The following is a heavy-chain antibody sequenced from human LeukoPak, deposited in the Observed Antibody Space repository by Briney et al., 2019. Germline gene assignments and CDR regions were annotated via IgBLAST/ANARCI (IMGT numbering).Heavy chain of an antibody. J-gene: IGHJ2*01. D-gene: IGHD4-17*01. V-gene: IGHV4-59*01. Sequence: SETLSLTCTVSGGSISSYYWSWIRQPPGKGLEWIGYIYYSGSTNYNPSLKSRVTISVDTSKNQFSPKLSSVTAADTAVYYCARGGYGWYFDLWGRGTLVTVSS. CDR2: IYYSGST. CDR3: ARGGYGWYFDL. CDR1: GGSISSYY.